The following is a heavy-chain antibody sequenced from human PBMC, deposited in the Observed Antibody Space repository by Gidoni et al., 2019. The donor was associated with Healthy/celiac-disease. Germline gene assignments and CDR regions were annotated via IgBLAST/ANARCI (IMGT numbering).Heavy chain of an antibody. D-gene: IGHD6-13*01. V-gene: IGHV4-38-2*02. CDR3: ARETPPFIAAAGND. Sequence: QVQLQESGPGLVKPSAPLSLTCTVSGYSISSGDSWGWIRQPPGKGLEWIGSLYHSGGTYYNPSLKSRVTISVDTSKKQFSLKLSAVTAAETAVYYCARETPPFIAAAGNDWGQGTLVTVSS. J-gene: IGHJ4*02. CDR2: LYHSGGT. CDR1: GYSISSGDS.